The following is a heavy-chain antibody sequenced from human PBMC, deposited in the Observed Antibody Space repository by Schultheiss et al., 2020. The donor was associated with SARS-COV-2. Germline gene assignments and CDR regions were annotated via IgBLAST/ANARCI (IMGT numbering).Heavy chain of an antibody. J-gene: IGHJ2*01. Sequence: GGSLRLSCAASGFTFSNYWMSWVRQAPGKGLEWVANIKQDGSEIYYVDSAKGRFTISRDNAKNSLSLQMNSLRVEDTAVYYCARDGSGGWHFDLWGRGSLVTVSS. CDR2: IKQDGSEI. CDR1: GFTFSNYW. CDR3: ARDGSGGWHFDL. V-gene: IGHV3-7*01. D-gene: IGHD6-25*01.